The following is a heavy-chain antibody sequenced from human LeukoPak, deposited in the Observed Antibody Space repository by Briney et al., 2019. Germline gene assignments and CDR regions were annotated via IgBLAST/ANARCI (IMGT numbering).Heavy chain of an antibody. J-gene: IGHJ4*02. D-gene: IGHD1-26*01. CDR1: GFTVSSNY. Sequence: GGSLRLSCAASGFTVSSNYMSWVRQAPGKGLEWVSVIYSGGSTYYADSVKGRFTISRDNSKNTLYLQMNSLRAEDTAVYYCARGEGWELPQLGYWGQGTLVTVSS. CDR3: ARGEGWELPQLGY. CDR2: IYSGGST. V-gene: IGHV3-66*01.